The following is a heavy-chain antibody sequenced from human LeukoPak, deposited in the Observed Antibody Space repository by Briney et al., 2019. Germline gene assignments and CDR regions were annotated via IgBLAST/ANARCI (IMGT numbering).Heavy chain of an antibody. V-gene: IGHV4-31*03. CDR1: GGSISSGGYY. Sequence: SQTLSLTCTVSGGSISSGGYYWSWIRQHPGKGLEWIGYIYYSGSTYYNPSLKSRVTISVDTSKNQFSLKLSSVTAADTAVYYCARASKGDYVWGSTPLMYFDYWGQGTLVTVSS. CDR3: ARASKGDYVWGSTPLMYFDY. J-gene: IGHJ4*02. CDR2: IYYSGST. D-gene: IGHD3-16*01.